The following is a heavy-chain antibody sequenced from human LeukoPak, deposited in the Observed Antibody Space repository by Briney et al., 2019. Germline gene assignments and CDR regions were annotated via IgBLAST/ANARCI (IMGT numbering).Heavy chain of an antibody. CDR3: ARVYGDHYGSGVTDY. D-gene: IGHD3-10*01. Sequence: SETLSLTCAVYGGSFSGYYWSWIRQPPGKGLEWIGEINHSGSTNYNPSLKSRVTISVDTSKNQFSLKLSSVTAADTAVYYCARVYGDHYGSGVTDYWGQGTLVTVSS. V-gene: IGHV4-34*01. CDR2: INHSGST. CDR1: GGSFSGYY. J-gene: IGHJ4*02.